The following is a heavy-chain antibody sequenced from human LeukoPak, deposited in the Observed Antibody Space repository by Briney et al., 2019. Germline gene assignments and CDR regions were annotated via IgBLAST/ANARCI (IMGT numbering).Heavy chain of an antibody. V-gene: IGHV3-30*03. J-gene: IGHJ4*02. CDR3: ARDRIAAAGIFDY. Sequence: PGGSLRLSCAASGFTFSTYGMHWVRQAPGKGLEWVALISYDGSNKNYADSVKGRFTISRDYSKNTLFLQMTSLRAEDTAVYYCARDRIAAAGIFDYWGQGTLVTVSS. CDR2: ISYDGSNK. D-gene: IGHD6-13*01. CDR1: GFTFSTYG.